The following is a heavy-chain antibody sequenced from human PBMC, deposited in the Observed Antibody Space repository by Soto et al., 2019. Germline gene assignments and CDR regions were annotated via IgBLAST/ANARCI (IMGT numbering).Heavy chain of an antibody. D-gene: IGHD6-19*01. Sequence: QVQLVESGGGVVQPGRSLRLSCAASGFTFSSYGMHWVRQAPGKGLEWIGYIYYSGSTYYNPSLKSRVTISVDTSKNQFSLKLSSVTAADTAVYYCAREGVRSSGWSFDTSFDCWGQGTLVTVSS. V-gene: IGHV4-31*02. CDR3: AREGVRSSGWSFDTSFDC. J-gene: IGHJ4*02. CDR2: IYYSGST. CDR1: GFTFSSYG.